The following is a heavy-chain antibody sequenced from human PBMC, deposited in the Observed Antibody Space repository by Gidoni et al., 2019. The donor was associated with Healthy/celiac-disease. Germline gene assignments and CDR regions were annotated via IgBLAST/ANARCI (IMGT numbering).Heavy chain of an antibody. D-gene: IGHD5-18*01. V-gene: IGHV4-39*01. CDR2: IYYVGST. J-gene: IGHJ6*03. CDR3: ARHRIAAYSYGYYMDV. CDR1: GGSISSSSYY. Sequence: QLQLQESGPGLVKPSETLSLTCTVSGGSISSSSYYWGWIRQPPGKGREWSGRIYYVGSTYYNPSLKSRVTISVDTSKNQFSLKLSSVTAADTAVYYCARHRIAAYSYGYYMDVWGKGTTVTVSS.